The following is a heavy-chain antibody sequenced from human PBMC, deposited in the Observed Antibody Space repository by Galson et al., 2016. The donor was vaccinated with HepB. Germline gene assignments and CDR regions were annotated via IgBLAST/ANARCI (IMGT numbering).Heavy chain of an antibody. CDR3: ARHCGGGSCYRAVAI. J-gene: IGHJ3*02. CDR1: GGSFSGHY. D-gene: IGHD2-15*01. CDR2: ISESGST. Sequence: SETLSLTCAVHGGSFSGHYWSWIRQPPGKGLEWIGEISESGSTGYNPSLQSRVTMSLDASKIQMSLILSSMTAADTAVYYCARHCGGGSCYRAVAIWGQGTMVTVSS. V-gene: IGHV4-34*01.